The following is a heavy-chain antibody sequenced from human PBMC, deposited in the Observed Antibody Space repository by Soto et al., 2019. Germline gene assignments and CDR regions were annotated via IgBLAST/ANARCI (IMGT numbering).Heavy chain of an antibody. J-gene: IGHJ3*02. Sequence: PGGSLRLSCAASGFTFSSYAMHWVRQAPGKGLEWVGRIKSKTDGGTTDYAAPVKGRFTISRDDSKNTLYLQMNSLKTEDTAVYYCTTDWITMIVVVPTSDAFDIWGQGTMVTVSS. V-gene: IGHV3-15*01. CDR1: GFTFSSYA. D-gene: IGHD3-22*01. CDR2: IKSKTDGGTT. CDR3: TTDWITMIVVVPTSDAFDI.